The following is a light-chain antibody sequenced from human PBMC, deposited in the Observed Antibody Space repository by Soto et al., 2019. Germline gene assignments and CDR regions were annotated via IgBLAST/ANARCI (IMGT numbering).Light chain of an antibody. J-gene: IGLJ1*01. CDR3: GTWDTSLPACV. Sequence: QSVLTQPPSVSAAPGQRVTISCSGSASNIGNNSLSWYQQLPGAAPKLLIYDDNNRPSGIPDRFSGSKSGTSATLGITGLQTGDEADYYCGTWDTSLPACVFGPGTKLTVL. CDR1: ASNIGNNS. CDR2: DDN. V-gene: IGLV1-51*01.